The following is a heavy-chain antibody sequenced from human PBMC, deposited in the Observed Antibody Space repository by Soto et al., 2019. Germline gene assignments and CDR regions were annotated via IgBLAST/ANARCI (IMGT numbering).Heavy chain of an antibody. Sequence: ASVKVSCKASGYTFTNYGITWVRQAPGQGLEWMGWISAYNGDTHYTQRLQGWVTMTRDTSISTAYMELSRLRSDDTAVYYCARMTTDYYYGMDVWGQGTTVTVSS. CDR1: GYTFTNYG. D-gene: IGHD4-17*01. V-gene: IGHV1-18*01. J-gene: IGHJ6*02. CDR3: ARMTTDYYYGMDV. CDR2: ISAYNGDT.